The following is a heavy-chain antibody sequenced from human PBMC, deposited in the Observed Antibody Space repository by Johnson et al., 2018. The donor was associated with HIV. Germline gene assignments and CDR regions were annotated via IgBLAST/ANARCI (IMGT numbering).Heavy chain of an antibody. J-gene: IGHJ3*02. CDR3: ARVGVSGYDLAAFDI. D-gene: IGHD5-12*01. CDR2: IGTAGDT. V-gene: IGHV3-13*01. CDR1: GFTFSSYD. Sequence: VQLVESGGGLVQPGGSLRLSCAASGFTFSSYDMHWVRQATGKGLEWVSAIGTAGDTYYPDSVKGRFNLSRDSSKNTLYLQMNSLRAEDTAVYYCARVGVSGYDLAAFDIWGQGTMVTVSS.